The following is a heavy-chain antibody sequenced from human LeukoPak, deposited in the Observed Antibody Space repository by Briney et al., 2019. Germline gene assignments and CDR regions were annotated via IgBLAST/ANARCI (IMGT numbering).Heavy chain of an antibody. CDR3: ARARATSGSYYLYFDY. D-gene: IGHD1-26*01. J-gene: IGHJ4*02. CDR1: GFPFSSYS. Sequence: GGSLRLSCAASGFPFSSYSMNWVRQAPGKGLEWVSCIYNIDSYIYYADSVKGRFTISRDNARNSLYLQMNSLRAEDTAVYYCARARATSGSYYLYFDYWGQGTLVTVSS. CDR2: IYNIDSYI. V-gene: IGHV3-21*01.